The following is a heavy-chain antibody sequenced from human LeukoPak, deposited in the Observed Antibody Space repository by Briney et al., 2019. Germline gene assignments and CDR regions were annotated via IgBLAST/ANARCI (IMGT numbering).Heavy chain of an antibody. J-gene: IGHJ3*02. CDR3: ARQESLPRGVGFGSSAYLDVFGI. CDR1: GASISDYY. CDR2: IYYSGIT. D-gene: IGHD2-2*01. Sequence: SETLSLTCTVSGASISDYYWSWIRQPPGKGLEWIGYIYYSGITNYNPTLKSRVTISIDTSKNQFSLKLSSVTAADTAMYYCARQESLPRGVGFGSSAYLDVFGIWGQGTMVTVSS. V-gene: IGHV4-59*08.